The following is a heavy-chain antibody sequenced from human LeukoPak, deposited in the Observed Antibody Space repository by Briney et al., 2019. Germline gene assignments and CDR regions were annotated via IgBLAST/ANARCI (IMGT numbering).Heavy chain of an antibody. D-gene: IGHD6-13*01. CDR2: IYTIGST. Sequence: SETLSLTCTVSVGSISSYYWSWIRQPAGKGLEWIGRIYTIGSTNYNPSLKSRVTMSVDTSKHRFSLKLSSVTCADTAVYSCERDWGRIAAAPGVRRWFDPWGQGTLVTVSS. CDR1: VGSISSYY. V-gene: IGHV4-4*07. J-gene: IGHJ5*02. CDR3: ERDWGRIAAAPGVRRWFDP.